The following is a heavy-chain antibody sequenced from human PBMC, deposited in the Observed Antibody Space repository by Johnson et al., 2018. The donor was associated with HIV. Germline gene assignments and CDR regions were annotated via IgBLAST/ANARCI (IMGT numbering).Heavy chain of an antibody. Sequence: QVQLVESGGGVVQPGRSLRLSCAASGFTFSSYAMHWVRQAPGKGLEWVAFLRYDGSNKYSEDSVKGRFTISSDNSKTTLYLQMNRLRAEDTAEYYCTTGYGSGSYGVGSNEACDIWGQGTMVTVSS. V-gene: IGHV3-30*02. CDR2: LRYDGSNK. CDR1: GFTFSSYA. D-gene: IGHD3-10*01. CDR3: TTGYGSGSYGVGSNEACDI. J-gene: IGHJ3*02.